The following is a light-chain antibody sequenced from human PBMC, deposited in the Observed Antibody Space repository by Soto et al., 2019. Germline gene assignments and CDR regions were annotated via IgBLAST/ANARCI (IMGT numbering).Light chain of an antibody. CDR2: DVT. CDR1: TSDVGGYNF. V-gene: IGLV2-11*01. CDR3: CSYAGTYSYV. J-gene: IGLJ1*01. Sequence: QSLLTQPRSVSGSPGRSVTISCTGTTSDVGGYNFVSWYQQHPSKAPKLMIYDVTKRPSGVPDRFSGSKSGNTASLTISGLQAEDEADYYCCSYAGTYSYVFGTGTKVTVL.